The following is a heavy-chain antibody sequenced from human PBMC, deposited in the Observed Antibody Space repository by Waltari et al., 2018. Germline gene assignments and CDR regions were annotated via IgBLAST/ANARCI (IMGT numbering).Heavy chain of an antibody. CDR1: GFTFSSSG. D-gene: IGHD2-2*01. CDR3: AKGTSCPFDY. CDR2: IRYDGSNK. Sequence: QVQLVESGGGVVQPGGSLRLSCAASGFTFSSSGMHWVRQAPGKGLEWVAFIRYDGSNKYYADSVKGRFTISRDNSKNTLYLQMNSLRTEDTAVYYCAKGTSCPFDYWGQGTLVTVSS. V-gene: IGHV3-30*02. J-gene: IGHJ4*02.